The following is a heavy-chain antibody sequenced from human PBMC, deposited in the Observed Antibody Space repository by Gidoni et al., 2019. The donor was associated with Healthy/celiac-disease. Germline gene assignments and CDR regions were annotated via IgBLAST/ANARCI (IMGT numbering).Heavy chain of an antibody. D-gene: IGHD3-10*01. CDR3: ARGENYYGSGSYLYYLDWFDP. CDR1: GCTFSSYA. CDR2: ISYDGSNK. Sequence: QVQLVESGGGVVQPGRSRSLLCAASGCTFSSYAMLWVRQAPGKGMEWVAVISYDGSNKYYADSVKGRFTIPRDNSKNTLYLQMNSLRAEDTAVYYCARGENYYGSGSYLYYLDWFDPWGQGTLVTVSS. V-gene: IGHV3-30-3*01. J-gene: IGHJ5*02.